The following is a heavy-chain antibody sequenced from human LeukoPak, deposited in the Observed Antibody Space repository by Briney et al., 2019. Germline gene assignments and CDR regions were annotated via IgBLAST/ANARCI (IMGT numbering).Heavy chain of an antibody. D-gene: IGHD4-23*01. CDR1: GGSIYSYY. CDR2: VYNRGTT. J-gene: IGHJ5*02. CDR3: ARDYGGNSREFDP. Sequence: PSETLSLTCSVSGGSIYSYYWSWIRQSPMKGLEWIGSVYNRGTTYYNPSLKSRVTISGDTSKNQLSLRMTYVTTADTAVYFCARDYGGNSREFDPWGQGTLVTVSS. V-gene: IGHV4-59*01.